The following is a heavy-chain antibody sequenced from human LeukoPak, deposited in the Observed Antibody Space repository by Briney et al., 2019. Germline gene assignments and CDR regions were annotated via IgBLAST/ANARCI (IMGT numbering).Heavy chain of an antibody. D-gene: IGHD6-19*01. V-gene: IGHV1-18*01. Sequence: ASVTVSCKASGYTFTSYGISWARQAPGQGFEWMGWISAYNGNTNYAQKLQGRVTMTTDTSTSTAYMELRSLRSDDTAVYYCATFQQSYSSGWYPLGYWGQGTLVTVSS. CDR1: GYTFTSYG. J-gene: IGHJ4*02. CDR2: ISAYNGNT. CDR3: ATFQQSYSSGWYPLGY.